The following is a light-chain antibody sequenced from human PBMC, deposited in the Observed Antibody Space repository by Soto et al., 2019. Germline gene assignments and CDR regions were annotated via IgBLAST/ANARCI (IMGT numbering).Light chain of an antibody. CDR3: SSFTTTATLVV. CDR2: EVS. V-gene: IGLV2-14*01. J-gene: IGLJ3*02. Sequence: QSALTQPASVSGSPGQSITISCTGTSSDVGAYNSVSWYQQHPGKAPKLMIYEVSNRPLGVSNRFSGSKSGNTASLTISGLQVEDEVDYFCSSFTTTATLVVFGGRTKLTVL. CDR1: SSDVGAYNS.